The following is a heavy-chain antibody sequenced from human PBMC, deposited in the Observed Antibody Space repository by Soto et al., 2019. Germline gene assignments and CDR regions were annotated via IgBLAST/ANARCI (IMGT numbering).Heavy chain of an antibody. Sequence: EVQLVESGGGLVQPGRSLRLSCAASGFTFDDYAMHWVRQAPGKGLEWVSGISWNSGSIGYADSVKGRFTISRDNAKNSLYLQMNSLRAEDTALYYCAKDRGANYYYYYYMDVWGKGTTVTVSS. J-gene: IGHJ6*03. CDR3: AKDRGANYYYYYYMDV. V-gene: IGHV3-9*01. CDR1: GFTFDDYA. D-gene: IGHD1-26*01. CDR2: ISWNSGSI.